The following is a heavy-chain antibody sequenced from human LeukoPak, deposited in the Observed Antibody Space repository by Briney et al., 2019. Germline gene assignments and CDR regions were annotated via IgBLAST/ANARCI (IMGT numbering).Heavy chain of an antibody. CDR2: IYYSGSS. Sequence: PSETLSLTCTVSGGSISSSSYYWGWIRQPPGKGLEWIGNIYYSGSSYYNPSLKSRVTISVDTSKNQFSLKLRSVTAADTAVYYCARASYSYDINGWVPFDYWGQGTLVTVSS. V-gene: IGHV4-39*07. D-gene: IGHD3-22*01. J-gene: IGHJ4*02. CDR1: GGSISSSSYY. CDR3: ARASYSYDINGWVPFDY.